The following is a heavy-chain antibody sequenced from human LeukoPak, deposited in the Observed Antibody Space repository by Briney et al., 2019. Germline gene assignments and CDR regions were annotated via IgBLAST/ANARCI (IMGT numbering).Heavy chain of an antibody. CDR3: ARDKMTGDSYFDY. CDR2: ISSSSSYI. V-gene: IGHV3-21*01. Sequence: GGSLRLSCAASGFTFSSYSMNWVRQAPGKGLEWVSSISSSSSYIYYADSVKGRFTISRDNAKNSLLLQMDGLRAEDTAVYYCARDKMTGDSYFDYWGQGILVTVSS. D-gene: IGHD7-27*01. J-gene: IGHJ4*02. CDR1: GFTFSSYS.